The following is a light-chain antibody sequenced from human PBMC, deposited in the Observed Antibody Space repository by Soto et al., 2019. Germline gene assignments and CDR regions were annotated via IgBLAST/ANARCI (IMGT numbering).Light chain of an antibody. Sequence: QSVLTQPPSASGTPGHRVTISCSGSSSNIGSNYVYWYQQLPGTAPKLLIYRNNQRPSGVPDRFSGSKSGTSASLAISGLRSEDEDDYYCAAWDDSLSGLAVFGGGTQLTVL. CDR1: SSNIGSNY. CDR3: AAWDDSLSGLAV. V-gene: IGLV1-47*01. J-gene: IGLJ7*01. CDR2: RNN.